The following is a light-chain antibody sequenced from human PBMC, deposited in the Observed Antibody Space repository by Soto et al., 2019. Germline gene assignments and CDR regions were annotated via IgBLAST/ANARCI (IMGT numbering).Light chain of an antibody. CDR1: SSDVGSYNL. CDR2: EIS. V-gene: IGLV2-23*02. J-gene: IGLJ1*01. Sequence: QSALTQPASVSGSPGQSITISCTGTSSDVGSYNLVYWYQQHPGTAPKLMIYEISKRPSGVSNRFSGSKSGNTASLTIAGLPAEEEAYYYLCSYGGRSAFDVFGTGTKLTVL. CDR3: CSYGGRSAFDV.